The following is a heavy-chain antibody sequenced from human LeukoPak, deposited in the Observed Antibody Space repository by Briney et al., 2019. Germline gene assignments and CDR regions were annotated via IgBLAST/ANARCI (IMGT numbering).Heavy chain of an antibody. D-gene: IGHD6-25*01. CDR2: ISGGGGPT. Sequence: PGRSLRLSCAATGFTFSNYAMNWVRPAPGKGLEWVSAISGGGGPTYYADSVKGRFTISRDNSKNTLYLPMNSLRAEDAAVYFCAKNSGYSWQYFFDYWGQGNLVTVSS. J-gene: IGHJ4*02. CDR3: AKNSGYSWQYFFDY. V-gene: IGHV3-23*01. CDR1: GFTFSNYA.